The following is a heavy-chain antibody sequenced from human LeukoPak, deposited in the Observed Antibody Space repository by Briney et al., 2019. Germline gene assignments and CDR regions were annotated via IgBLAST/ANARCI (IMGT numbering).Heavy chain of an antibody. CDR1: GGSVNSGNYY. Sequence: SETLSLTCTVSGGSVNSGNYYWTWIRQPAGKRLEWIGRIYTSGSTNYNPSLKSRVTISIDASKNQFSLRLSSVTAADTAVYYCTRGGELMNFWGQGTLVTVSS. D-gene: IGHD1-26*01. CDR3: TRGGELMNF. J-gene: IGHJ4*02. V-gene: IGHV4-61*02. CDR2: IYTSGST.